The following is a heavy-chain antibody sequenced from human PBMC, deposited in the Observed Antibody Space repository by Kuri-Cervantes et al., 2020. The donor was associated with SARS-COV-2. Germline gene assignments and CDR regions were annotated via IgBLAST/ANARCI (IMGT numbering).Heavy chain of an antibody. CDR2: INPNSGNT. CDR1: GYTFTSHE. D-gene: IGHD2-21*01. CDR3: YCAPKEGFDS. Sequence: ASVKVSCKASGYTFTSHEITWVRQATGQGLEWMGWINPNSGNTGYAQRFQGRVTMTRDTSTSTVYLELSSLTSEDTAIYYCYCAPKEGFDSWGQGTLVTVSS. J-gene: IGHJ4*02. V-gene: IGHV1-8*02.